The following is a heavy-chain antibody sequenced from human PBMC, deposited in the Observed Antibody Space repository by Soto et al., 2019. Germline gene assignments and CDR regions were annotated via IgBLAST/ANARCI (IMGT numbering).Heavy chain of an antibody. D-gene: IGHD3-22*01. CDR2: IDPSDSYT. Sequence: GESLKISCKGSVYSFTSYWISWVRQMPGKGLEWMWRIDPSDSYTNYSPSFQGHVTISADKSITTAYLQWSSLTAADTAVYYCAETDYYDSSGYQPTLFSIWGQGTMVTVSS. V-gene: IGHV5-10-1*01. CDR3: AETDYYDSSGYQPTLFSI. J-gene: IGHJ3*02. CDR1: VYSFTSYW.